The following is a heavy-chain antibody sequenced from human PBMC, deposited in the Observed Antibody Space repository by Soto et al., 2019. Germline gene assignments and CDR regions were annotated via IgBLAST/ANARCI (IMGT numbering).Heavy chain of an antibody. CDR2: LYHSGST. D-gene: IGHD3-22*01. Sequence: SETLSLTCAVSGGSISSGGYSWSWIRQPPGKGLEWIGYLYHSGSTYYNPSLKSRVTISVDRSKNQFSLKLSSVSAADTAVYYCARAPARYYYDSSGYYYGDYFDYWGQGTLVTVSS. CDR1: GGSISSGGYS. V-gene: IGHV4-30-2*01. J-gene: IGHJ4*02. CDR3: ARAPARYYYDSSGYYYGDYFDY.